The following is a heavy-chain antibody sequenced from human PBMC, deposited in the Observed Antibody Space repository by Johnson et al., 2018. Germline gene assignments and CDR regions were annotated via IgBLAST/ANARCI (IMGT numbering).Heavy chain of an antibody. V-gene: IGHV3-30*03. CDR1: GFTFSSYG. CDR2: ISYDGSNK. D-gene: IGHD6-13*01. CDR3: ARVRAAGTHNYYYYMDV. Sequence: QVQLVESGGGVVQPGRSLRLSCAASGFTFSSYGMHWVRQAPGKGLEWVAVISYDGSNKYYADSVKGRFTISRENAKNSLYLQMNSLRAGDTAVYYCARVRAAGTHNYYYYMDVWGKGTTVTVSS. J-gene: IGHJ6*03.